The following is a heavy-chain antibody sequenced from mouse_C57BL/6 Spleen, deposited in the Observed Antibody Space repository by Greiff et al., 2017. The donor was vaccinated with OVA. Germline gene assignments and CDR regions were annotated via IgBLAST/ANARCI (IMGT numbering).Heavy chain of an antibody. V-gene: IGHV1-52*01. CDR1: GYTFTSYW. Sequence: VQLQQPGAELVRPGSSVKLSCKASGYTFTSYWMHWVKQRPIQGLEWIGNIDPSDSETHYNQKFKDKATLTVDKSSSTAYMQLSSLTSEDSAVYYCARGDYYGSSYDYYAMDYWGQGTSVTVSS. CDR2: IDPSDSET. D-gene: IGHD1-1*01. J-gene: IGHJ4*01. CDR3: ARGDYYGSSYDYYAMDY.